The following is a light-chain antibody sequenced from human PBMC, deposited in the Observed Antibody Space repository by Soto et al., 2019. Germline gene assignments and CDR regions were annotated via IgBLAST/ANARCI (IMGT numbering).Light chain of an antibody. CDR2: DVS. CDR1: SSDVGVYNY. V-gene: IGLV2-11*01. J-gene: IGLJ2*01. Sequence: QSALTQPRSVSGSPGQSVTISCTGTSSDVGVYNYVSWYQQHPGKAPKPMIYDVSKRPSGVPDRFSGSKSGNTASLTISGLQAEDEADYYCCSYAGSYTLVFGGGTKVTVL. CDR3: CSYAGSYTLV.